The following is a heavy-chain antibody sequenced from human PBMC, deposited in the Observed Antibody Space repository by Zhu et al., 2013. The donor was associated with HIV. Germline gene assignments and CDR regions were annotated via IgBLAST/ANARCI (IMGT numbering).Heavy chain of an antibody. V-gene: IGHV5-51*01. J-gene: IGHJ3*02. CDR1: GYSFTSYW. CDR2: IYPGDSDT. CDR3: ARPLRPPTRGWDAFDI. D-gene: IGHD2-15*01. Sequence: EVQLVQSGAEVKKPGESLKISCKGSGYSFTSYWIGWVRQMPGKGLEWMGIIYPGDSDTRYSPSFQGQVTISADKSISTAYLQWSSLKASDTAMYYCARPLRPPTRGWDAFDIWGQGTMVTVSS.